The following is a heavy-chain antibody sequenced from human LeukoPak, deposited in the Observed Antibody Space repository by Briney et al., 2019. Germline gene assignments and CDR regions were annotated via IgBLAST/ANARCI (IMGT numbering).Heavy chain of an antibody. CDR1: GFTVSSNY. D-gene: IGHD3-16*01. J-gene: IGHJ4*02. CDR2: IYSGGST. Sequence: GGSLRLSCAASGFTVSSNYMSWVRQAPGKGLEWVSVIYSGGSTYYAASVKGRFTISRDNSKTTLYLQMNSLRTEDTAVYYCARGGLYYDYSGTDYWGQGTLVTVSS. V-gene: IGHV3-53*05. CDR3: ARGGLYYDYSGTDY.